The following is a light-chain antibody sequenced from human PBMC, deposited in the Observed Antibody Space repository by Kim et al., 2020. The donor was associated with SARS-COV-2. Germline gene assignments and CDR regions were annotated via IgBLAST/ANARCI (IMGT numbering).Light chain of an antibody. CDR1: NIGQKN. V-gene: IGLV3-9*01. CDR2: RDN. CDR3: QVWDSGVYV. Sequence: SEALRQTAKIACEGSNIGQKNVHSYQQKPGQDPVLVMYRDNNRPSAITERFSGANSENTATLTITRVQAGEEADYYCQVWDSGVYVFGGGTKVTVL. J-gene: IGLJ1*01.